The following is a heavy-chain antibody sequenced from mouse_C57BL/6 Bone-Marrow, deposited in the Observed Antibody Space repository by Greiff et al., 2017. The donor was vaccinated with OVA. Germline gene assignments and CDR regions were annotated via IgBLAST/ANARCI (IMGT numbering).Heavy chain of an antibody. V-gene: IGHV5-4*01. J-gene: IGHJ3*01. CDR3: ARGDYDYDGSWFAY. CDR1: GFTFSSYA. D-gene: IGHD2-4*01. CDR2: ISDGGSYT. Sequence: EVQLQESGGGLVKPGGSLKLSCAASGFTFSSYAMSWVRQTPEKRLEWVATISDGGSYTYYPDNVKGRFTISRDNAKNNLYLQMSHLKSEDTAMYYCARGDYDYDGSWFAYWGQGTLVTVSA.